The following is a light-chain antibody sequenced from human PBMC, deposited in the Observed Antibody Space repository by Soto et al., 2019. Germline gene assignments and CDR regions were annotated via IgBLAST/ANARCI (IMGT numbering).Light chain of an antibody. CDR2: INYDGTH. Sequence: QAVVTQSPSASASLGASVKLTSTLSSGHSTYAIAWHQQQPEKGPRYVMKINYDGTHNKGDGIPDRFSGSSSGAERYLIISSLQSEDEADYYCQTWGNGVRVFGGGTKLTVL. J-gene: IGLJ3*02. V-gene: IGLV4-69*01. CDR1: SGHSTYA. CDR3: QTWGNGVRV.